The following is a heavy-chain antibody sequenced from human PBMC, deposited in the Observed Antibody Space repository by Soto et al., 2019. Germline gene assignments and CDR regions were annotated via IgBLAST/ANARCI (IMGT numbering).Heavy chain of an antibody. V-gene: IGHV3-30*18. CDR1: GFTFSSYG. CDR2: ISYAGSNK. Sequence: PGGSLRLSCAASGFTFSSYGMHWVRQAPGKGLEWVAVISYAGSNKYYADSVKGRFTISRDNSKNTLYLQMNSLRAEDKAVYYCAKEGGGYYDSSGYFYLTNDAFDIWGQGTMVTVSS. CDR3: AKEGGGYYDSSGYFYLTNDAFDI. D-gene: IGHD3-22*01. J-gene: IGHJ3*02.